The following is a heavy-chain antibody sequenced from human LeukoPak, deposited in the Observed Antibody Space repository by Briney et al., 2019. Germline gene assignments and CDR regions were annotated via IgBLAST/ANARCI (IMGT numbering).Heavy chain of an antibody. D-gene: IGHD4-17*01. CDR3: TRATVTFDY. CDR1: GVTFSNYW. V-gene: IGHV3-74*01. J-gene: IGHJ4*02. Sequence: GGSLRLSCTASGVTFSNYWMHWVRHAPGKGLVWVSRIKSDGSSTRYADSVKGRFTISRDNAKNTLYLQMSSLRPEDTAVYYCTRATVTFDYWGQGTLVTVSS. CDR2: IKSDGSST.